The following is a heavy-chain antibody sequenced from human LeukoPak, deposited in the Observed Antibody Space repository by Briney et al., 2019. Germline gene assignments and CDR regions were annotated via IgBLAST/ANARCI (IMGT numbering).Heavy chain of an antibody. J-gene: IGHJ4*02. V-gene: IGHV3-30*03. Sequence: GGSLRLSCAASGFTFSSYSMNWVRQAPGKGLEWVAVISYDGSNKYYADSVKGRFTISRDNSKNTLYLQMNSLRAEDTAVYYCARDPPPRSGSEHLFDYWGQGTLVTVSS. CDR1: GFTFSSYS. D-gene: IGHD6-25*01. CDR3: ARDPPPRSGSEHLFDY. CDR2: ISYDGSNK.